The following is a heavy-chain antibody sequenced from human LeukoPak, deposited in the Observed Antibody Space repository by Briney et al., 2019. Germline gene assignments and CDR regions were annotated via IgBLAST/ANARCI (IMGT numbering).Heavy chain of an antibody. CDR1: GFSFSSYG. CDR2: IRYDGSSK. D-gene: IGHD1-26*01. Sequence: GGSLRLSCAASGFSFSSYGMHWVRQAPGKGLEWVAFIRYDGSSKYYADSVKARFTISRDNSKNTLFLQMNSLRAEDTAVYYCAKLPTSDTHYWGQGTLVTVSS. CDR3: AKLPTSDTHY. J-gene: IGHJ4*02. V-gene: IGHV3-30*02.